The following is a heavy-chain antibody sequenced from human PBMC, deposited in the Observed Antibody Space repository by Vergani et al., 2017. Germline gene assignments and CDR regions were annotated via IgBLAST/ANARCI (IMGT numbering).Heavy chain of an antibody. CDR3: ARAPSSSPFLAGSDY. J-gene: IGHJ4*02. CDR2: INPSGGST. Sequence: QVQLVQSGAEVKKPGASVKVSCKASGYPFTSYYMHWVRQAPGQGLEWMGIINPSGGSTSYAQKFQGRVTMTRDTSTSTVYMELSRLRSEDTAVYYCARAPSSSPFLAGSDYWGQGTLVTVSS. V-gene: IGHV1-46*03. CDR1: GYPFTSYY. D-gene: IGHD6-19*01.